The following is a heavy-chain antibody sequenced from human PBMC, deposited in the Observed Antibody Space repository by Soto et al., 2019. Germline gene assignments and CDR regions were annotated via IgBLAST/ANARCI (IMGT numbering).Heavy chain of an antibody. CDR1: GESFSGYY. V-gene: IGHV4-34*01. Sequence: QVHLQQWGAGLLTPSETLSLTCAVYGESFSGYYWSWIRQPPGKWLEWIGEINHSGSTNYNPSLKRRVTMSVDTSKDQFSLKLSSVTAADTAVYYCAGNIVATISSFDYWGQGTLVTVSS. CDR2: INHSGST. J-gene: IGHJ4*02. CDR3: AGNIVATISSFDY. D-gene: IGHD5-12*01.